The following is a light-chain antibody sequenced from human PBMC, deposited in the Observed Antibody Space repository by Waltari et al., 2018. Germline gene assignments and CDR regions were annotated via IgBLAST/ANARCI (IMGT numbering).Light chain of an antibody. V-gene: IGLV2-11*01. CDR2: DVN. J-gene: IGLJ2*01. CDR3: SSYAGSYTLL. Sequence: QSALTQPRSVSGSPGQSVTISCTGTSSDVGGYNYVAWYQHHPGKAPALMVFDVNKRPSGVPYRFPGSKSGNPASLTISGLRTEDEADYYCSSYAGSYTLLFGGGTKLTVL. CDR1: SSDVGGYNY.